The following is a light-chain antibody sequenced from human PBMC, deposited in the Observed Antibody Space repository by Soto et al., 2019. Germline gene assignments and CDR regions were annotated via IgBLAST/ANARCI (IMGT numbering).Light chain of an antibody. V-gene: IGKV1-39*01. CDR2: AAS. CDR3: QQTYSTPDT. J-gene: IGKJ4*01. Sequence: DIQMTQSPSSLSASVGDRVTITCRASQSISRYLNWYQQKPGKAPKLLIYAASSLQSGVPSRFSGSGSGTDFTLTISSLQHEDFETYYCQQTYSTPDTLGGGTKVDIK. CDR1: QSISRY.